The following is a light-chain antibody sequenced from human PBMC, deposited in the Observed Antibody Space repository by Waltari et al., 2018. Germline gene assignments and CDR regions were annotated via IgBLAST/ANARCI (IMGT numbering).Light chain of an antibody. J-gene: IGLJ3*02. V-gene: IGLV2-23*02. CDR2: KVT. CDR1: NSDVGNYNL. Sequence: QAALTQPASVSGSPGQSITISCTGSNSDVGNYNLVSWYQKHPGKAPKLIIYKVTNRPSGISDRFSGFKTGNTASLTISGLQAEDEADYYCCSYAGSWIWVFGGGTELTVL. CDR3: CSYAGSWIWV.